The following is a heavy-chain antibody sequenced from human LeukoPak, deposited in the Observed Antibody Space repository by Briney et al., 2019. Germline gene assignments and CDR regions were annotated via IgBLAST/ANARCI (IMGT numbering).Heavy chain of an antibody. J-gene: IGHJ4*02. CDR1: GFTFSSYA. V-gene: IGHV3-23*01. CDR3: AKVRRVSSYYFDY. CDR2: ISGSGGST. Sequence: GGSLRLSCAASGFTFSSYAMSWVRQAPGKGLGWVSAISGSGGSTYYADSVKGRFTISRDNSKNTLYLQMNSLRAEDTAVYYCAKVRRVSSYYFDYWGQGTLVTVSS. D-gene: IGHD3-10*01.